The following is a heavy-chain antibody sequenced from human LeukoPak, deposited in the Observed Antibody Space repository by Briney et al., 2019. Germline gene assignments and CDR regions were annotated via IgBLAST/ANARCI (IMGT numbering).Heavy chain of an antibody. Sequence: PGGSLRLSCAASGLTFSSYWMHWVRQAPGKGLVWVSRIKSDGSSTTYADSVKGRFTISRDNAKNSLYLQMNSLRAEDTAVYYCARGVSGGSGIRLGYWGQGTLVTVSS. V-gene: IGHV3-74*01. D-gene: IGHD2-15*01. CDR1: GLTFSSYW. CDR2: IKSDGSST. CDR3: ARGVSGGSGIRLGY. J-gene: IGHJ4*02.